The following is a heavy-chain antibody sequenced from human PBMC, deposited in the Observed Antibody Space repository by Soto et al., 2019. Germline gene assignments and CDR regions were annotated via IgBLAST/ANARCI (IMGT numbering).Heavy chain of an antibody. V-gene: IGHV3-23*01. D-gene: IGHD3-16*01. CDR2: ISGSGGST. CDR3: AKGGLGGGFDP. J-gene: IGHJ5*02. Sequence: EVQLLESGGGLVQPGGSLRLSCAASGFTFSSYAMSWVRQAPGKGLEWVSAISGSGGSTYYADSVKGRFTISRDNSKNTLYLQMTSLSAEHTPVYYLAKGGLGGGFDPWGQGTLVTVSS. CDR1: GFTFSSYA.